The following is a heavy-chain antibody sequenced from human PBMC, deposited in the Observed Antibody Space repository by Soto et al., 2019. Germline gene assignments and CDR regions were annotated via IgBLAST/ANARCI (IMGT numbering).Heavy chain of an antibody. D-gene: IGHD1-20*01. CDR3: VRESISGTGWFDP. J-gene: IGHJ5*02. Sequence: VQLVESGGGLVKPGGSLRLSCAASGFSFSDYSMHWVRQAPGKRLEWVSSIDSSSVYIYYADSLKGRFTISRDNAKNSLYLQMNSLRAEDTAVYYCVRESISGTGWFDPWGQGTLVTVSS. CDR1: GFSFSDYS. V-gene: IGHV3-21*02. CDR2: IDSSSVYI.